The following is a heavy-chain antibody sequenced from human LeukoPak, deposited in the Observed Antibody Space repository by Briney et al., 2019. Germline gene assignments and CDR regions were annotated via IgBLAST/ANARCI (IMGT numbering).Heavy chain of an antibody. CDR2: IVSGGST. CDR1: TEAIGSGNYY. CDR3: VRDYGNFVQGN. V-gene: IGHV4-39*02. Sequence: SRSLCFNIAVSTEAIGSGNYYWGWVCQSPGQGLEWIGSIVSGGSTYHNPSLKSRVTMSIDTSNNQFSLKLSFVTAADTAIYYCVRDYGNFVQGNWGQGTLVTVSS. J-gene: IGHJ4*02. D-gene: IGHD1-7*01.